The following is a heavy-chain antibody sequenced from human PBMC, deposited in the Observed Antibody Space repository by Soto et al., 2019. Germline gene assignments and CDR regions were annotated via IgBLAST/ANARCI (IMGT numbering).Heavy chain of an antibody. CDR1: GYTFTSYG. CDR2: ISAYNGNT. J-gene: IGHJ6*02. Sequence: VASVKVSCKASGYTFTSYGISWVRQAPGQGLEWVGWISAYNGNTNYAQKLQGRVTMTTDTSTSTAYMELRSLRSDDTAVYYCARGHYYYDSSGSQILYYYYGMDVWGQGTTVTVSS. V-gene: IGHV1-18*01. D-gene: IGHD3-22*01. CDR3: ARGHYYYDSSGSQILYYYYGMDV.